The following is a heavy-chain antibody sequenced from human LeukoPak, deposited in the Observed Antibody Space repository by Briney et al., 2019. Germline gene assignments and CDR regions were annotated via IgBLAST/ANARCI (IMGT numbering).Heavy chain of an antibody. CDR1: GFTVSSNY. D-gene: IGHD3-3*01. CDR2: IYSGGST. Sequence: GGSLRPSCAASGFTVSSNYMSWVRQAPGKGLEWVSVIYSGGSTYYADSVKGRFTISRDNSKNTLYLQMNSLRAEDTAVYYCARVGRFWSGYYYFDYWGQGTLVTVSS. J-gene: IGHJ4*02. V-gene: IGHV3-53*01. CDR3: ARVGRFWSGYYYFDY.